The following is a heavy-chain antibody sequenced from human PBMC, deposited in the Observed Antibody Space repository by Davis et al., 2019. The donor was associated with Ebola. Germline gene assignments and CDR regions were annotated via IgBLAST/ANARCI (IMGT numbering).Heavy chain of an antibody. J-gene: IGHJ4*02. D-gene: IGHD2-2*02. V-gene: IGHV3-30*02. Sequence: PGGSLRLSCAASGFTFSSYGMHWVRQAPGKGLEWVAFIRYDGSNKYYADSVKGRFTISRDNSKNTLYLQMNSLRAEDTAVYYCAKDMARIPSLDYWGQGTLVTVSS. CDR3: AKDMARIPSLDY. CDR2: IRYDGSNK. CDR1: GFTFSSYG.